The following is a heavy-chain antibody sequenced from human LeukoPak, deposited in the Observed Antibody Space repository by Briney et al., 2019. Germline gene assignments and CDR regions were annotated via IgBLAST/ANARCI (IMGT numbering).Heavy chain of an antibody. Sequence: SETLSLTCTVSGGSISSYYWSWIRQPPGKGLEWIGYIYYSGSTSYNPSLKSRVTISVDTSKKQFSLKLSSVTAADTAVYYCARESNYYGSGTGWFDPWGQGTLVTVSS. V-gene: IGHV4-59*12. D-gene: IGHD3-10*01. CDR1: GGSISSYY. J-gene: IGHJ5*02. CDR2: IYYSGST. CDR3: ARESNYYGSGTGWFDP.